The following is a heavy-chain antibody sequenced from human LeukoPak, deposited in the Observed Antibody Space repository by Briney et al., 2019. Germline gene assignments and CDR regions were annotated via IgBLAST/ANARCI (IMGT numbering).Heavy chain of an antibody. J-gene: IGHJ4*02. Sequence: AGGSLRLSCAASGFTFSTYGMHWVRQAPGKGLEWVAVIWEDGTNIHYADSVKGRFTISRDNSKNTLYLQMNSLRAEDTAVYYCARAGYNSGWYEYWGQGTLVTVSS. V-gene: IGHV3-33*01. D-gene: IGHD6-19*01. CDR1: GFTFSTYG. CDR3: ARAGYNSGWYEY. CDR2: IWEDGTNI.